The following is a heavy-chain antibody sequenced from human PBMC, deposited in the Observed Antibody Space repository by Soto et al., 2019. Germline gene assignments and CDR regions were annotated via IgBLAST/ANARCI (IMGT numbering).Heavy chain of an antibody. J-gene: IGHJ4*02. V-gene: IGHV1-3*01. D-gene: IGHD1-20*01. CDR1: GYRFTGYG. CDR2: INAGNGNT. CDR3: ARERYTFSLDQ. Sequence: ASVKVSCKASGYRFTGYGMHWVRQAPRQRLEWMGWINAGNGNTKYSQKFQGRVTITRDTSASTAYMELSSLRSEDTAVCYCARERYTFSLDQWGQGTLVTVSS.